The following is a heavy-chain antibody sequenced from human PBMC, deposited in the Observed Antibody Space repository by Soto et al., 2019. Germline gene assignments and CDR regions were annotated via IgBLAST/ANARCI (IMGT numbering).Heavy chain of an antibody. CDR2: IFYNGFT. V-gene: IGHV4-39*01. J-gene: IGHJ5*02. Sequence: QLQLQESGPGLVKPSETLSLTCTVSGGSINNDNYYWGWIRQPPGKGLEWIGIIFYNGFTYYSPSLKSRVTISVDTSKNQFSLKLTSVTAADTAVYYCARQDDFWSGFGWFDPWGQGTLVTVSS. D-gene: IGHD3-3*01. CDR1: GGSINNDNYY. CDR3: ARQDDFWSGFGWFDP.